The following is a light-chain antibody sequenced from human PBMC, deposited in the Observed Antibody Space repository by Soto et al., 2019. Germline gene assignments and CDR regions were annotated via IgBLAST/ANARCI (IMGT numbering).Light chain of an antibody. CDR1: QSISTN. Sequence: DVQMTQSPSSLSASVGDRVTITCRAIQSISTNLNWYQQKPGKAPKLLIYAASSLQSGVPSRFSGSGSGTDFTLTISSQQPEDFATYYCQHSYNTPPNTFGRGTKLEIK. V-gene: IGKV1-39*01. CDR2: AAS. J-gene: IGKJ2*01. CDR3: QHSYNTPPNT.